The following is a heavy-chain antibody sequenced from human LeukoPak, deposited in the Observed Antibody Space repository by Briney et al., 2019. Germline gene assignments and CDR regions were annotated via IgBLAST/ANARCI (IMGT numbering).Heavy chain of an antibody. J-gene: IGHJ4*02. CDR1: GGSISSSSYY. CDR3: ARGDYGSGSYDSYFDY. Sequence: PSETLSLTCTVSGGSISSSSYYWGWIRQPPGKGLEWIGSIYYSGSTYYNPSLKSRVTISVDTSKNQFSLKLSSVTAADTAVYYCARGDYGSGSYDSYFDYWGQGTLVTVSS. D-gene: IGHD3-10*01. CDR2: IYYSGST. V-gene: IGHV4-39*07.